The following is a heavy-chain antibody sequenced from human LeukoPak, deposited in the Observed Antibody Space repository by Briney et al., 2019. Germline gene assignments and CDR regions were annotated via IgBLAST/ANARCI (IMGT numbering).Heavy chain of an antibody. Sequence: SETLSLTCTVSGGSISSGDYYWSWNRQPPGKGLEWIGYIYYSGSTYYNPSLKSRITISVDTSKNQFSLRLSSVTAADTAAYYCASFRSSSWYRKYYFDYWGQGTLVTVSS. CDR1: GGSISSGDYY. V-gene: IGHV4-30-4*01. D-gene: IGHD6-13*01. J-gene: IGHJ4*02. CDR3: ASFRSSSWYRKYYFDY. CDR2: IYYSGST.